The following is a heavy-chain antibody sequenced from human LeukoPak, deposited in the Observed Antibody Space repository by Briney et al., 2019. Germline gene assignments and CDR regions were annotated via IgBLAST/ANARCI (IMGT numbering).Heavy chain of an antibody. D-gene: IGHD6-13*01. CDR2: IHYSGSS. Sequence: PSGTLSLTCTASGGSISKYYWSWLRQPPGKGLERIGFIHYSGSSKYNPSLTSRLTISVDTSKNQFSLRLSSVTAADTAVYFCARQSAARGTQWFDPWGQGTLVTVSS. CDR3: ARQSAARGTQWFDP. J-gene: IGHJ5*02. CDR1: GGSISKYY. V-gene: IGHV4-59*08.